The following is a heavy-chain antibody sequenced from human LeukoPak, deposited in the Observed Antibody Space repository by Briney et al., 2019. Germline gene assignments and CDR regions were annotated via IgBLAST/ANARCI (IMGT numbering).Heavy chain of an antibody. CDR2: INPVSGAT. CDR1: VYTFINYY. V-gene: IGHV1-2*06. Sequence: ASVKDSCKASVYTFINYYIHWVRQAPGQGLEWMGRINPVSGATNSAQKFQGRVTMTRDTSITTAYMDLGSLRSDDTAVYYCAITYVNNAFDIWGQGTMVTVSS. CDR3: AITYVNNAFDI. J-gene: IGHJ3*02. D-gene: IGHD3-10*02.